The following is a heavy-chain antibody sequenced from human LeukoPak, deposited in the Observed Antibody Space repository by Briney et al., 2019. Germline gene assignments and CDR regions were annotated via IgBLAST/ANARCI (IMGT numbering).Heavy chain of an antibody. CDR2: IYYSGST. D-gene: IGHD3-22*01. V-gene: IGHV4-59*01. Sequence: PSETLSLTCTVSGGSISSYCWSWIRQPPGKGLERIGYIYYSGSTNYNPSLKSRVTISVDTSKNQFSLKLSSVTAADTAVYYCARADPVVTDYYYYGMDVWGQGTTVTVSS. CDR1: GGSISSYC. J-gene: IGHJ6*02. CDR3: ARADPVVTDYYYYGMDV.